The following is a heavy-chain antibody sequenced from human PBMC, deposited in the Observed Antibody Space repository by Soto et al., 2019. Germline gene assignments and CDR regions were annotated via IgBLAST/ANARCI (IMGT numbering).Heavy chain of an antibody. V-gene: IGHV3-30*18. CDR1: GFTFSSYG. CDR3: AKDQWDRRTDIVVVVAATSSFYYYYGMDV. D-gene: IGHD2-15*01. J-gene: IGHJ6*02. Sequence: QVQLVESGGGVVQPGRSLRLSCAASGFTFSSYGMHWVRQAPGKGLEWVAVISYDGSNKYYADSVKGRFTISRDNSKNTLYLQMNSLRAEDTAVYYCAKDQWDRRTDIVVVVAATSSFYYYYGMDVWGQGTTVTVSS. CDR2: ISYDGSNK.